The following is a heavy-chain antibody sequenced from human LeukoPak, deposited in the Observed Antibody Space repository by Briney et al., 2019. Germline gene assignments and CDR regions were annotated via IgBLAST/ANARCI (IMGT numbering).Heavy chain of an antibody. CDR2: IYYSGST. Sequence: SETLSLTXTVSGGSISSSSYYWGWIRQPPGKGLEWIGSIYYSGSTYYNPSLKSRVTISVDTSKNQFSLKLSSVTAADTAVYYCARGTQWLVVFPDYWGQGTLVTVSS. CDR3: ARGTQWLVVFPDY. CDR1: GGSISSSSYY. V-gene: IGHV4-39*01. J-gene: IGHJ4*02. D-gene: IGHD6-19*01.